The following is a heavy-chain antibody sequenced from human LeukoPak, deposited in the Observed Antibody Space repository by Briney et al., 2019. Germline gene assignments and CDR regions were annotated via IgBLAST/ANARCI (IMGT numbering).Heavy chain of an antibody. D-gene: IGHD3-22*01. CDR2: ISSEGKTT. CDR1: GFIFSPYA. CDR3: VRSAFHAGSGNYYDY. J-gene: IGHJ4*02. V-gene: IGHV3-64D*06. Sequence: PGGSLRLSCSASGFIFSPYAMHWVRQAPGKGLEYVSSISSEGKTTYYADSVKGRFTISRDNPKNTLYLQMSSLRPEDTAVYYCVRSAFHAGSGNYYDYWGQGTLVTVSS.